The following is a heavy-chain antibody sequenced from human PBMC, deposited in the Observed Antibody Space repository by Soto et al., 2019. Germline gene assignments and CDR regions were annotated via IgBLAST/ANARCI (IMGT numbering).Heavy chain of an antibody. J-gene: IGHJ4*02. CDR1: GFTFDDHS. V-gene: IGHV3-43*01. CDR2: ISWDGDTT. Sequence: EVHLVESGGVVVQPGGSLRLSCAASGFTFDDHSMHWVRQAPGKGLEWVSLISWDGDTTYYADSVKGRFTISRDNSKNSLYLQMKALTTEDTALYYCASSQGDYWGQGTLVTVSS. CDR3: ASSQGDY.